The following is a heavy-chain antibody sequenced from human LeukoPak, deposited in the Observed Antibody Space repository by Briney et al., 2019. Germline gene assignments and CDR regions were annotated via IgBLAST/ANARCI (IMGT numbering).Heavy chain of an antibody. CDR1: GFTFSSYS. CDR3: ARDRGQLVPTPFDY. CDR2: ISSSSSYM. V-gene: IGHV3-21*01. D-gene: IGHD6-13*01. J-gene: IGHJ4*02. Sequence: PGGSLRLSCAASGFTFSSYSMNWVRQAPGKGLEWVSSISSSSSYMYYADSVKGRFTISRDNAKNSLYLQMNSLRAEDTAVYYCARDRGQLVPTPFDYWGQGTLVTVSS.